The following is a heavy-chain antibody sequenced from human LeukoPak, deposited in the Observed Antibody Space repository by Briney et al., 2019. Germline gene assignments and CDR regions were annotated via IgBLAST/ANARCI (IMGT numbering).Heavy chain of an antibody. D-gene: IGHD4-17*01. CDR1: GGTFSSYP. CDR2: IIPIFGTA. CDR3: ASYYAGYGDYRGTPNAFDI. J-gene: IGHJ3*02. V-gene: IGHV1-69*05. Sequence: SVKVSCKASGGTFSSYPISWVRQAPGRGLEWMGGIIPIFGTANYAQKFQGRVTITTDESTSTAYMELSSLRSEDTAVYYCASYYAGYGDYRGTPNAFDIWGQGTMVTVSS.